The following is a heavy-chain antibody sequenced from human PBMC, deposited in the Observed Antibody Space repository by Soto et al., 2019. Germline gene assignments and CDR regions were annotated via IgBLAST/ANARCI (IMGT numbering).Heavy chain of an antibody. CDR2: IIPIFGTA. CDR3: ATQPHAVAGLTYYYYGMDV. V-gene: IGHV1-69*06. CDR1: GGTFSSYA. D-gene: IGHD6-19*01. Sequence: QVQLVQSGAEVKKPGSSVKVSCKASGGTFSSYAISWVRQAPGQGIEWMGGIIPIFGTANYAQKFQGRVTTTADKSTSTAYMELSRLRSEDTAVYYCATQPHAVAGLTYYYYGMDVWGQGTTVTVSS. J-gene: IGHJ6*02.